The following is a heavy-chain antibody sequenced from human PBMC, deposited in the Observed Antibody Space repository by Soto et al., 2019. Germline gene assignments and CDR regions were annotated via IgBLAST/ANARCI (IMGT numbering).Heavy chain of an antibody. Sequence: SEILSLTWTVSGGSISNYYWSWIRQPPGKGLEWIGYIYNSGSTNYNPSLKSRVTISVDTSKNQFSLKLSSVTAADTAVYYCARDSPQASNCSGGSCYSVDRYGMDVWGQGTTVTVSS. V-gene: IGHV4-59*12. D-gene: IGHD2-15*01. CDR2: IYNSGST. J-gene: IGHJ6*02. CDR3: ARDSPQASNCSGGSCYSVDRYGMDV. CDR1: GGSISNYY.